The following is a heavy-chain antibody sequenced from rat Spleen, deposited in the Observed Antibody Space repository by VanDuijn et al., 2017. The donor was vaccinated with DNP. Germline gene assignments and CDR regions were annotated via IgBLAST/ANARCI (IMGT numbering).Heavy chain of an antibody. CDR1: GFTFSNYY. CDR3: TTRGTANWYFDF. J-gene: IGHJ1*01. V-gene: IGHV5-20*01. Sequence: EVHLVESGGDLVQPGRSLKLSCIASGFTFSNYYMAWVRQAPTKGLEWVASISPSGGSTYYRDSVKGRFTISRDNAKSSLYLQMDSLRSEDTATYYCTTRGTANWYFDFWGPGTMVTVSS. CDR2: ISPSGGST.